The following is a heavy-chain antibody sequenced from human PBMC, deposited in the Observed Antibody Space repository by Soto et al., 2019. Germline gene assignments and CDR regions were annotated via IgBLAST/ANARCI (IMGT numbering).Heavy chain of an antibody. Sequence: QVQLVQSGAEVKKPGSSVKVSCKASGGTFSSYTISWVRQAPGQGLEWMGRIIPILGIANYAQKFQGRVTIPADKSTSPAYMELSSLISEDTAVYYCGFALLSSVGIDYWGQGTLVTVSS. J-gene: IGHJ4*02. CDR2: IIPILGIA. D-gene: IGHD2-15*01. CDR1: GGTFSSYT. CDR3: GFALLSSVGIDY. V-gene: IGHV1-69*02.